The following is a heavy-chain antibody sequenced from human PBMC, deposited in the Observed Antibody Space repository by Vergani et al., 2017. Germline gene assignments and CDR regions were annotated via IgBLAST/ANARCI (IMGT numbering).Heavy chain of an antibody. J-gene: IGHJ3*02. Sequence: QLQLQESGPGLVKPSETLSLTRTVPGGSISSSSYYWGWIRQPPGKGLAWIGCFYYSGRTYYNPSLKSRVPIAVAPSKNTFALKLSSVTAADTAVYYCASPIQDGYNRPSDAFDIWGQGTMVTVSS. CDR2: FYYSGRT. D-gene: IGHD5-24*01. CDR1: GGSISSSSYY. CDR3: ASPIQDGYNRPSDAFDI. V-gene: IGHV4-39*07.